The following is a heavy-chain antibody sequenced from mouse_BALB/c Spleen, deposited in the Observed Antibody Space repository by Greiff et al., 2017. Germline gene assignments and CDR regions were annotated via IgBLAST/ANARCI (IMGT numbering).Heavy chain of an antibody. Sequence: EVQGVESGGGLVKPGGSLKLSCAASGFTFSSYAMSWVRQTPEKRLEWVATISSGGSYTYYPDSVKGRFTISRDNAKNTLYLQMSSLRSEDTAMYYCARRNGYTWFAYWGQGTLVTVSA. CDR3: ARRNGYTWFAY. CDR2: ISSGGSYT. CDR1: GFTFSSYA. V-gene: IGHV5-9-3*01. D-gene: IGHD2-2*01. J-gene: IGHJ3*01.